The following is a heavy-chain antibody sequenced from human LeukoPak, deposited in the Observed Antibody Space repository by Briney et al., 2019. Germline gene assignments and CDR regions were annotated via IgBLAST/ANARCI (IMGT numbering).Heavy chain of an antibody. CDR3: ARAGDSSSWRRSPNFDY. V-gene: IGHV4-34*01. D-gene: IGHD6-13*01. Sequence: PSETLSLTCAVYGGSFSSYYWSWIRQPPGKGLEWIGEINHSGSTNYNPSLKSRVTISVDTSKNQFSLKLSSVTAADTAVYYCARAGDSSSWRRSPNFDYWGQGTLVTVSS. CDR1: GGSFSSYY. J-gene: IGHJ4*02. CDR2: INHSGST.